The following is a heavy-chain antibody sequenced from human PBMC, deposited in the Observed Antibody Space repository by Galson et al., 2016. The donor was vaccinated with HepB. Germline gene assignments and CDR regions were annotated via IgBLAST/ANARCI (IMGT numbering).Heavy chain of an antibody. J-gene: IGHJ4*02. D-gene: IGHD2-15*01. Sequence: SLRLSCAVSGFTFSSYSMNWVRQGPGKGLEWVSYISGGGSKIYYADSVRGRFTISRDNAKNSPYLQMNSLRDDDTAVYYCAREGRYCSGGSCYFWSQIGGPYFFDYWGQGTPVTVSS. CDR1: GFTFSSYS. CDR3: AREGRYCSGGSCYFWSQIGGPYFFDY. V-gene: IGHV3-48*02. CDR2: ISGGGSKI.